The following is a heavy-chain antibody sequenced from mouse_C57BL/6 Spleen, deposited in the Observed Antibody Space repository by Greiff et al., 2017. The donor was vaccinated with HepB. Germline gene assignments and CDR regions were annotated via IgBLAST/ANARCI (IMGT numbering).Heavy chain of an antibody. CDR3: ARGYFDY. Sequence: EVQVVESGGGLVQPGGSLSLSCAASGFTFTDYYMSWVRQPPGKALEWLGFIRNKANGYTTEYSASVKGRFTISRDNSQSILYLQMNALTAEDSATYYCARGYFDYWGQGTTLTVSS. CDR1: GFTFTDYY. J-gene: IGHJ2*01. CDR2: IRNKANGYTT. V-gene: IGHV7-3*01.